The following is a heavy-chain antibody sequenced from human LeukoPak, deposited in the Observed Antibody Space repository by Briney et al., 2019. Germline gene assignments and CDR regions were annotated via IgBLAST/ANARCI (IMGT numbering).Heavy chain of an antibody. V-gene: IGHV1-69*13. D-gene: IGHD2-2*02. CDR1: GYTFTGYY. CDR2: IIPIFGTA. J-gene: IGHJ3*02. CDR3: ARGAVPAAIVVSAFDI. Sequence: AASVKVSCKASGYTFTGYYMHWVRQAPGQGLEWMGGIIPIFGTANYAQKFQGRVTITADESTSTAYMELSSLRSEDTAVYYCARGAVPAAIVVSAFDIWGQGTMVTVSS.